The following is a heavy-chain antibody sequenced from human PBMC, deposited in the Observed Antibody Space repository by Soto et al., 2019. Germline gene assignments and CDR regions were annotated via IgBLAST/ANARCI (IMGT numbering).Heavy chain of an antibody. Sequence: QVQLQESGPGLVKPSQTLSLTCTVSGGSISSGDYYWSWIRQPPGKGLEWIGYIYYSGSTYYNLSLKSRVTISVDTAKNQFSLKLSSVTAADTAVYYCARAAWYSSSWFGLFDYWGQGTLVTVSS. D-gene: IGHD6-13*01. J-gene: IGHJ4*02. CDR3: ARAAWYSSSWFGLFDY. CDR1: GGSISSGDYY. CDR2: IYYSGST. V-gene: IGHV4-30-4*01.